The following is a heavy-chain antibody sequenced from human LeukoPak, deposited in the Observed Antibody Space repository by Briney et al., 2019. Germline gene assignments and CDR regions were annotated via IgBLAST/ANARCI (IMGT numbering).Heavy chain of an antibody. CDR2: IIPIFGTA. D-gene: IGHD6-13*01. CDR1: GGTFTSYA. Sequence: ASVKVSCKASGGTFTSYALSWVRHAPGQGLEWMGRIIPIFGTANYAQKFQGRVTITTDESTSTGYMELSSLRSEDTAVYYCARSEAAAGTWYNWFDPWGQGTLVTVSS. CDR3: ARSEAAAGTWYNWFDP. J-gene: IGHJ5*02. V-gene: IGHV1-69*05.